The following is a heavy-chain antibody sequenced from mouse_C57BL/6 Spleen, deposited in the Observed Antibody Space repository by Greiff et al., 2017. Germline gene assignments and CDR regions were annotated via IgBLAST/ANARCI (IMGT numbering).Heavy chain of an antibody. CDR1: GFTFTDYY. J-gene: IGHJ2*01. CDR2: IRNKANGYTT. CDR3: ARYGEGFDY. V-gene: IGHV7-3*01. Sequence: EVKVVESGGGLVQPGGSLSLSCAASGFTFTDYYMSWVRQPPGKALEWLGFIRNKANGYTTEYSESVKGRFTISRDNSQSIRYRQMNALRAEDSATYYCARYGEGFDYRGQGTTLTVSS.